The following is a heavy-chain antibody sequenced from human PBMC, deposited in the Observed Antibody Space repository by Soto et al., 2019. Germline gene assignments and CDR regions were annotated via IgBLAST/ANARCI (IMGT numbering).Heavy chain of an antibody. CDR1: GGTFSSYA. V-gene: IGHV1-69*04. J-gene: IGHJ6*02. Sequence: ASVKVSCKASGGTFSSYAISWVRQAPGQGLEWMGRIIPILGIANYAQKFQGRVTITADKSTSTAYMELSSLRSEDTALFYCARDPKFGELRETHYFCLDVWGQGTPVTVSS. CDR2: IIPILGIA. D-gene: IGHD1-26*01. CDR3: ARDPKFGELRETHYFCLDV.